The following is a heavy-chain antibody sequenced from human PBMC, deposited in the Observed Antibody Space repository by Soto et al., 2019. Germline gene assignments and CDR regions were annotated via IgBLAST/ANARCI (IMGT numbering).Heavy chain of an antibody. J-gene: IGHJ6*02. CDR3: ARQPTVTYDRRYYYYYYGMDV. Sequence: SETLSLTCTVSGGSISSSSYYWGWIRQPPGKGLEWIGSIYYSGSTYYNPSLKSRVTISVDTSKNQFSLKLSSVTAADTAVYYCARQPTVTYDRRYYYYYYGMDVWGQGTTVTVSS. CDR1: GGSISSSSYY. V-gene: IGHV4-39*01. D-gene: IGHD4-4*01. CDR2: IYYSGST.